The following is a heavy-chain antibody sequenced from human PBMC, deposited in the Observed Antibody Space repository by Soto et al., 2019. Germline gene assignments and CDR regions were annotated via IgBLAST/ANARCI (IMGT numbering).Heavy chain of an antibody. CDR3: ARVPYCSGGICYYYGMDV. D-gene: IGHD2-15*01. CDR2: MNPNSGNT. CDR1: GYTYTSYD. Sequence: QVQLVQSGAEVKKPGASVKVSCKASGYTYTSYDINWVRLATGQGLEWMGWMNPNSGNTGYAQKFQGRVTMTRNTTISTAYMELSSLRSEDTAVYYCARVPYCSGGICYYYGMDVWGQGTTVTVSS. J-gene: IGHJ6*02. V-gene: IGHV1-8*01.